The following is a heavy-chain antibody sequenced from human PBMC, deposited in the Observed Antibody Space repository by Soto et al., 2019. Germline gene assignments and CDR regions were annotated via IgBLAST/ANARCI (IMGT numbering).Heavy chain of an antibody. CDR2: MDPNSGST. J-gene: IGHJ6*02. D-gene: IGHD3-3*01. CDR1: GYTFTTYD. V-gene: IGHV1-8*01. Sequence: GASVKVSCKASGYTFTTYDINWVRQAPGQGLEWLEWMDPNSGSTGYAQNFQGRITMTRNISRNTAHMELSSLQSEDTAVYYCARERKFDFWRKGLDVWGQGTTVTVSS. CDR3: ARERKFDFWRKGLDV.